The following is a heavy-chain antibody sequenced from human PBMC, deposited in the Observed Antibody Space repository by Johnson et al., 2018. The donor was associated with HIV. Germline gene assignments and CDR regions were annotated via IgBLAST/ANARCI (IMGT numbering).Heavy chain of an antibody. J-gene: IGHJ3*02. CDR2: ISGSGGST. CDR3: AKGIAAAGTGAFDI. Sequence: MQLVESGGGLVKPGGSLRLSCAASGFSFSDYYMSWIRQAPGKGLEWVSAISGSGGSTYYADSVKGRFTISRDNSKNTLYLQMNSLRAEDTAVYDCAKGIAAAGTGAFDIWGQGTMVTVSS. V-gene: IGHV3-23*04. D-gene: IGHD6-13*01. CDR1: GFSFSDYY.